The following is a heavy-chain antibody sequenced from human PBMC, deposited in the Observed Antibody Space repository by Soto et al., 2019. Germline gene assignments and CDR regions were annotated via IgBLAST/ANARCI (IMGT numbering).Heavy chain of an antibody. D-gene: IGHD3-10*01. J-gene: IGHJ4*02. CDR2: ISTYNGNT. CDR3: AREMVRGVGSDY. V-gene: IGHV1-18*01. Sequence: QVQLVQSGAEVKKPGASVKVSCKASGYTFTSYGISWVRQAPGQGLKWMGWISTYNGNTKYAQKLQGRVAMTTDTSTSTAYMELRSLRSDAPAVFYCAREMVRGVGSDYWGQGTLVTVSS. CDR1: GYTFTSYG.